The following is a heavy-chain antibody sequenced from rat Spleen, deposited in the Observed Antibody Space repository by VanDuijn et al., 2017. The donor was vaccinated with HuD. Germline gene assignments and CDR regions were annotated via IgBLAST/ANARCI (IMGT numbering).Heavy chain of an antibody. CDR2: IIYDGSST. CDR1: GFTFSDYA. V-gene: IGHV5-17*01. CDR3: ARHDSSSIYYVMDA. J-gene: IGHJ4*01. Sequence: EVQLVESGGGLVQPGRSLKFSCAASGFTFSDYAMAWVRQAPKKGLEWVATIIYDGSSTYYRDSVKGRFTISRDNAKSTLYLQMDSLRSEDTATYYCARHDSSSIYYVMDAWGQGASVTVSS. D-gene: IGHD1-2*01.